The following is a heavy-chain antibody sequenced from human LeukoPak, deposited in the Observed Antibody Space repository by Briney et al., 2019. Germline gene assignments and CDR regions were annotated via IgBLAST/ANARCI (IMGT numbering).Heavy chain of an antibody. D-gene: IGHD1-26*01. CDR2: ISYDGSNK. CDR1: GSTFSSYG. V-gene: IGHV3-30*18. Sequence: PGGSLRLSCAASGSTFSSYGMHWVRQAPGKGLEWVAVISYDGSNKYYADSVKGRFTISRDNSKNTLYLQMNSLRAEDTAVYYCAKDFGIVGATGAFDIWGQGTMVTVSS. J-gene: IGHJ3*02. CDR3: AKDFGIVGATGAFDI.